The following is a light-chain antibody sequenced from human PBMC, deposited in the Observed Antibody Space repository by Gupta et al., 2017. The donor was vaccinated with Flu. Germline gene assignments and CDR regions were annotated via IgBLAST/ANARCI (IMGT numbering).Light chain of an antibody. Sequence: EIVLTQSPATLSLSPGERATLSCGASQSVSSYLAWCQQKPGQAPRLLIYDASNRATGIPARFSGSGSGTDFTLTISSLEPEDFAVYYCQQRSNWPGAFGGGTKVEIK. CDR1: QSVSSY. CDR2: DAS. J-gene: IGKJ4*01. V-gene: IGKV3-11*01. CDR3: QQRSNWPGA.